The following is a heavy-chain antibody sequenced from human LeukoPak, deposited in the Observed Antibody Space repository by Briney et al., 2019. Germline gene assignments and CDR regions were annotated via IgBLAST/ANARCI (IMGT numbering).Heavy chain of an antibody. V-gene: IGHV3-7*01. CDR3: ARGVRSESTYNYFDL. D-gene: IGHD5-24*01. J-gene: IGHJ5*02. Sequence: GGSLRLSCAASGFSFTSYRMSWVRQAPEKGLEWVANINQDGSKTDYLDSVKGRFIIYRDDSKDSMYLQMNSLRADGTAVYYCARGVRSESTYNYFDLWGQGTLVIVSS. CDR1: GFSFTSYR. CDR2: INQDGSKT.